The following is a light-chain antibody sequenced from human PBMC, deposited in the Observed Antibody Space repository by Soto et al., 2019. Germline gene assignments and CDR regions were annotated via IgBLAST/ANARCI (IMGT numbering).Light chain of an antibody. CDR3: QKYDDAPLT. Sequence: EIQMTQTPSSLSASVGDRVIITCRTSQGISNYLAWYQQKPGKVPKLLIYEASILQSGVPSRFSGSGSGTDFTLTISSXQPEDVATYFCQKYDDAPLTFGGGTKVDIK. CDR2: EAS. CDR1: QGISNY. J-gene: IGKJ4*01. V-gene: IGKV1-27*01.